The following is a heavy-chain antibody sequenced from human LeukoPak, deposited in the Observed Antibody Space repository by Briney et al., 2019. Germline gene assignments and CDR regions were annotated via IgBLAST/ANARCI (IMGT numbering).Heavy chain of an antibody. Sequence: SETLSLTCTVSGGSISSSSYYWGWIRQPPGKGLEWIGSIYYSGSTYYDPSLKSRVTISVDTSKNQFSLKLSSVTAADTAVYYCARGDPAAGKASDYWGQGTLVTVSS. D-gene: IGHD6-13*01. CDR2: IYYSGST. V-gene: IGHV4-39*07. J-gene: IGHJ4*02. CDR1: GGSISSSSYY. CDR3: ARGDPAAGKASDY.